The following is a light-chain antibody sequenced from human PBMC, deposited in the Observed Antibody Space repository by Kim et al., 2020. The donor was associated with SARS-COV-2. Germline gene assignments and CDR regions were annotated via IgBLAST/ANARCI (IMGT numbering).Light chain of an antibody. CDR2: AAS. CDR1: QDISSW. CDR3: QQYNSKPLT. V-gene: IGKV1D-16*01. Sequence: DIQMTQSPSSLSASVGDRVTITYRESQDISSWLAWYQQKPEKAPKSLIYAASNLQSGVPSRFSGSGSGTDFTLTISSLQPEDFATYYCQQYNSKPLTFGGGTKVDIK. J-gene: IGKJ4*01.